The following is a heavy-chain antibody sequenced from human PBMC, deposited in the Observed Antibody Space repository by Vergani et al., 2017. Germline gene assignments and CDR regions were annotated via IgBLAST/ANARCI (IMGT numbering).Heavy chain of an antibody. Sequence: EVQLVESGGGLVQPGGSLRLSCAASGFTFSSYWLSWVRQAPGKGLEWVANIKQDGSEKYYVDSVKGRFTISRDNANNSLYLQMNSLRAEDTAVYYCARDRVQLWLRLDAFDIWGQGTMVTVSS. CDR1: GFTFSSYW. D-gene: IGHD5-18*01. J-gene: IGHJ3*02. V-gene: IGHV3-7*01. CDR2: IKQDGSEK. CDR3: ARDRVQLWLRLDAFDI.